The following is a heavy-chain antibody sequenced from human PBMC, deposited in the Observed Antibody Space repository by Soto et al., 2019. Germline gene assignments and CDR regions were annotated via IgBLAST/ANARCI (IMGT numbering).Heavy chain of an antibody. CDR2: IYPGDSDT. J-gene: IGHJ3*02. CDR3: ARLHIDKVRGVINAFDI. CDR1: GYSFTSYW. Sequence: GESLKISCKGSGYSFTSYWIGWVRQMPGKGLEWMGIIYPGDSDTRYSPSFQGQVTISADKSISTAYLQWSSLKASDTAMYYCARLHIDKVRGVINAFDIWGQGTMVTVSS. D-gene: IGHD3-10*01. V-gene: IGHV5-51*01.